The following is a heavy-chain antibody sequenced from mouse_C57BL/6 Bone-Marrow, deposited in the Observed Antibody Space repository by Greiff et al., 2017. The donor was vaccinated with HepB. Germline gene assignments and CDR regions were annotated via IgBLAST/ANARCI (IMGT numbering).Heavy chain of an antibody. V-gene: IGHV1-55*01. Sequence: QVQLKQPGAELVKPGASVKMSCKASGYTFTSYWITWVKQRPGQGLEWIGDIYPGSGSTNYNEKFKSKATLTVDTSSSTAYMQLSSLTSEDSAVYYCARGNYGSSYSRFAYWGQGTLVTVSA. J-gene: IGHJ3*01. CDR2: IYPGSGST. CDR1: GYTFTSYW. CDR3: ARGNYGSSYSRFAY. D-gene: IGHD1-1*01.